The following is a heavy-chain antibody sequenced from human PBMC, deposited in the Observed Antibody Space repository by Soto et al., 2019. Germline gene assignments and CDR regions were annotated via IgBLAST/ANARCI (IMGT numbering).Heavy chain of an antibody. CDR2: IIPIFGTA. CDR1: GGTFSSYA. V-gene: IGHV1-69*01. Sequence: QVQLVQSGAEVKKPGSSVKVSCKASGGTFSSYAISWVRQAPGQGLEWMGGIIPIFGTANYAQKFQGRVTITADESTSTAYMELSSLRSEDPAVYYCARPSGYYYDSSGYGFDIWGQGTMVTVSS. CDR3: ARPSGYYYDSSGYGFDI. D-gene: IGHD3-22*01. J-gene: IGHJ3*02.